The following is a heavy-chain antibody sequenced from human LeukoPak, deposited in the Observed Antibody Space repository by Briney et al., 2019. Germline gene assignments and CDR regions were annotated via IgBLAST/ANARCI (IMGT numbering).Heavy chain of an antibody. Sequence: GGSLRLSCAASGFTFSSYAMSWVRQAPGMGLEWVSAVSGSGGGTYYADSVKGRFTVSRDNSKNTLFLQMNSLRAEDTAFYYCASPSGPLGYWGQGTLVTVSS. CDR1: GFTFSSYA. CDR2: VSGSGGGT. CDR3: ASPSGPLGY. V-gene: IGHV3-23*01. J-gene: IGHJ4*02. D-gene: IGHD6-25*01.